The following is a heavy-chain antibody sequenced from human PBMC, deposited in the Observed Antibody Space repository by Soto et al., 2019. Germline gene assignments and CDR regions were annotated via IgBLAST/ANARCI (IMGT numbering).Heavy chain of an antibody. D-gene: IGHD6-13*01. V-gene: IGHV6-1*01. Sequence: KQSQTLSLTCAISGDSVSSNSAAWNWIRQSPSRGLEWLGRTYYRSKWYNDYAVSVKSRITINPDTSKNQFSLQLNSVTPEDTAVYYCARTTSASGSSSWVPLANWFDPWGQGTLVTVSS. CDR2: TYYRSKWYN. CDR3: ARTTSASGSSSWVPLANWFDP. J-gene: IGHJ5*02. CDR1: GDSVSSNSAA.